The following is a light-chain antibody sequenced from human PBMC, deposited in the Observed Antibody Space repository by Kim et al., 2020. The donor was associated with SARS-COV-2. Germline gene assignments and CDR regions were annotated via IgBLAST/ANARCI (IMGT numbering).Light chain of an antibody. V-gene: IGLV3-1*01. CDR2: QDS. CDR3: QAWDSSTNV. J-gene: IGLJ1*01. CDR1: KLGDKY. Sequence: SYELTQPPSVSVSPGQTASITCSGDKLGDKYACWYQHKPGQSPVLVIYQDSKRPSGIPERFSGSNSGNTATLTISGTQAMDEADYYCQAWDSSTNVFGTGTKVTVL.